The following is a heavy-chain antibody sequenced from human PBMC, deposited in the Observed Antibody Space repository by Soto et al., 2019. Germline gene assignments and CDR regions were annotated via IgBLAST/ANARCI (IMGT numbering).Heavy chain of an antibody. V-gene: IGHV4-59*01. CDR2: IYYSGST. CDR1: GCSISSYY. CDR3: ARLPTIFGVDSPGWFDP. Sequence: SETLSLTCTVSGCSISSYYWSWIRQPPGKGLEWIGYIYYSGSTNYNPSLKSRVTISVDTSKNQSSLKLSSVTAADTAVYYCARLPTIFGVDSPGWFDPWGQGTLVTVSP. D-gene: IGHD3-3*01. J-gene: IGHJ5*02.